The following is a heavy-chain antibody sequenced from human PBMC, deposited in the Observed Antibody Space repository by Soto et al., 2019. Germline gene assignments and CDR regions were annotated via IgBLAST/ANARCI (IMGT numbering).Heavy chain of an antibody. V-gene: IGHV4-59*12. D-gene: IGHD2-21*01. J-gene: IGHJ5*02. CDR3: ARGTYWFDR. Sequence: SETLSLTCTVSGGSISSYYWSWIRQPPGKGLEWIGYIYYSGSTNYNPSLKSRVTISVDTSKNQFSLRLSSVTAADTAVYYCARGTYWFDRWGQGTLVTVSS. CDR2: IYYSGST. CDR1: GGSISSYY.